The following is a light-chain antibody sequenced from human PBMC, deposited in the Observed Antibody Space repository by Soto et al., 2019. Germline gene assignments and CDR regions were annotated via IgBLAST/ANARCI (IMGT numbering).Light chain of an antibody. CDR3: SSYTSSGTLWV. CDR1: SSDVGGYNY. V-gene: IGLV2-14*03. CDR2: DVS. J-gene: IGLJ3*02. Sequence: QSALTQPASVSGSPGQSITISCSGTSSDVGGYNYVSWYQQHPGKAPKLMIYDVSNRPSGVSNRFSGPKSGNTASLTISGLQAEDEAEYYCSSYTSSGTLWVFGGGTKLTVL.